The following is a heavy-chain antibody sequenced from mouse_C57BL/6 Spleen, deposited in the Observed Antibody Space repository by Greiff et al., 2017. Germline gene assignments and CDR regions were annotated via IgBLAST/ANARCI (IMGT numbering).Heavy chain of an antibody. CDR3: AIDDCPRYFGV. CDR2: IDPNSGGT. V-gene: IGHV1-72*01. CDR1: GYNFTSYW. D-gene: IGHD2-12*01. Sequence: QVQLQQPGAELVKPGASVKLSCKASGYNFTSYWMHWVKQRPGRGLEWIGRIDPNSGGTKYNEKFKSKATLTVDKPSSTAYMQLSSLTSEYSAVYYCAIDDCPRYFGVWGTVPTVTVSS. J-gene: IGHJ1*03.